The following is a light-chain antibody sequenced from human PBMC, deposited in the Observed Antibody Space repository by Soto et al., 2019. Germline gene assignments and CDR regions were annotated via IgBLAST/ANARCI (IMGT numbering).Light chain of an antibody. J-gene: IGLJ3*02. V-gene: IGLV2-14*01. CDR1: SSDVGTYIY. CDR3: SSYTTTNTLV. Sequence: QSALTQPASVSGSPGQSITISCTGTSSDVGTYIYVSWYQHHPGKAPRLMIYEVTNRPSGVSNRFSGSKSDNMASLTISGLQAEDEADYYCSSYTTTNTLVFGGGTQLTVL. CDR2: EVT.